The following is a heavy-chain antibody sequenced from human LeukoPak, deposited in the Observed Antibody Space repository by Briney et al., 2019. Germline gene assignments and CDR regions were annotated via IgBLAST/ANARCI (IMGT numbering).Heavy chain of an antibody. Sequence: PGGSLRLSCAASGFTVSSNYMSWVRQAPGKGLEWVSVIYSGGGTYYADSVKGRFTISRDNSKNTLYLQMNSLRAEDTAVYYCARDPPHGWNDSPRDDAFDIWGQGTMVTVSS. J-gene: IGHJ3*02. CDR2: IYSGGGT. D-gene: IGHD1-1*01. CDR1: GFTVSSNY. V-gene: IGHV3-53*01. CDR3: ARDPPHGWNDSPRDDAFDI.